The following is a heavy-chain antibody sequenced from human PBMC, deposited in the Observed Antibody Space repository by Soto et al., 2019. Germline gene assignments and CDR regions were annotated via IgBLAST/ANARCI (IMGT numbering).Heavy chain of an antibody. J-gene: IGHJ6*02. CDR1: GFTVSSNY. CDR2: IYSGGST. D-gene: IGHD7-27*01. V-gene: IGHV3-53*01. Sequence: GGSLRLSCAASGFTVSSNYMSWVRQAPGKGLEWVSVIYSGGSTYFADSVKGRFTISRDDSKNTLYLQMNSLRAEDTAVYYCARDLGDGYGMDVWGQGTTVTVSS. CDR3: ARDLGDGYGMDV.